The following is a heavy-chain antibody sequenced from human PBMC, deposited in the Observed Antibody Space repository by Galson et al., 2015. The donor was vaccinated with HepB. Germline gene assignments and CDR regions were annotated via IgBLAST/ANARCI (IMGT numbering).Heavy chain of an antibody. CDR3: ARGPSGGWFDP. CDR2: ISPVERT. Sequence: ETLSLTCAVYGGSFSGYSWTWIRQPPGKGLEWIGEISPVERTDYNPSLRSRVIMTIDTSKKQFSLRLSSVTAADTAVYYCARGPSGGWFDPWGQGTLVTVSP. D-gene: IGHD2-15*01. V-gene: IGHV4-34*01. CDR1: GGSFSGYS. J-gene: IGHJ5*02.